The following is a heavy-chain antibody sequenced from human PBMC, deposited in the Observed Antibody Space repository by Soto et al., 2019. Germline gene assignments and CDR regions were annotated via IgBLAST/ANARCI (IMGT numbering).Heavy chain of an antibody. CDR1: GFTFNGFA. D-gene: IGHD3-3*01. CDR2: LSADGSIT. J-gene: IGHJ4*02. CDR3: ARGGLGSDIGAGFAT. Sequence: GGSMRLSCAAFGFTFNGFAMHRVRQAPGKGLEWVAALSADGSITYYADSVKGRFTISRDSSMYLQMNCLITEDTAVYYCARGGLGSDIGAGFATWGQGTLVNVSS. V-gene: IGHV3-30-3*01.